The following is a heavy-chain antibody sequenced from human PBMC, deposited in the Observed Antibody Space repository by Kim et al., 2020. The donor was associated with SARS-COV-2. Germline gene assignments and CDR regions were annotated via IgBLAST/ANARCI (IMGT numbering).Heavy chain of an antibody. CDR2: INTNTGNP. D-gene: IGHD3-22*01. V-gene: IGHV7-4-1*02. CDR3: ARDLGHYYYDSSGFFVFDY. CDR1: GYTFTSYA. Sequence: ASVKVSCKASGYTFTSYAMNWVRQAPEQGLEWMGWINTNTGNPTYAQGFTGRFVFSLDTSVSTAYLQISSLKAEDTAVYYCARDLGHYYYDSSGFFVFDYWGQGTLVTVSS. J-gene: IGHJ4*02.